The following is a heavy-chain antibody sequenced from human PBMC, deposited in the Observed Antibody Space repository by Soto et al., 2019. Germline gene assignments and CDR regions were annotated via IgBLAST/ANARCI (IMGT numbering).Heavy chain of an antibody. CDR2: IWYDGSNK. D-gene: IGHD2-15*01. V-gene: IGHV3-33*06. J-gene: IGHJ4*02. Sequence: QVQLVESGGGVVQPGGSLRLSCAASGFTFSTYGMHWVRQAPGKGLEWVALIWYDGSNKHYGDSVKGRFTISRDNAKKTLVFQKNRPAGGDQAVLYRAEDLYWRSAFFLWGQGILVTVPS. CDR1: GFTFSTYG. CDR3: AEDLYWRSAFFL.